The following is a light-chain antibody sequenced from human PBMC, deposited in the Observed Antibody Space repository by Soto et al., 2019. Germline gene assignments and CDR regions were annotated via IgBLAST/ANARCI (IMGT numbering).Light chain of an antibody. CDR1: SSDVGRYNY. CDR2: DVS. V-gene: IGLV2-14*03. CDR3: SSYTSSSTVV. Sequence: QSALTQPASVSGSPGQSITISCTGTSSDVGRYNYVSWYQQHPGKAPKLMIYDVSIRPSGVSDRFSGSKSGNTASLTISGLQAEDEAVYYCSSYTSSSTVVFGGGTKLTVL. J-gene: IGLJ3*02.